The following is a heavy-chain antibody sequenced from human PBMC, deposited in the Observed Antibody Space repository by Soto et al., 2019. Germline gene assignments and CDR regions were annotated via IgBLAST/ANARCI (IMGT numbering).Heavy chain of an antibody. CDR3: VKDLNFDVWTGYRYYAMEI. CDR1: GFTFSSYA. Sequence: EEQLLESGGDLVQPGGSLKLSCAASGFTFSSYAMNWVRQAPGKGLEWVSSINGNGRKTSYADSGRGRFTISRDNSKKTLFLHVNSLRAEDTAVYYCVKDLNFDVWTGYRYYAMEIWGQGTTVTVS. D-gene: IGHD3-3*01. V-gene: IGHV3-23*01. J-gene: IGHJ6*02. CDR2: INGNGRKT.